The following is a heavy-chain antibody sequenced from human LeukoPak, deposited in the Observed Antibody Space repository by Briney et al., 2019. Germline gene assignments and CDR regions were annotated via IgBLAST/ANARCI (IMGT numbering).Heavy chain of an antibody. D-gene: IGHD3-22*01. J-gene: IGHJ4*02. CDR2: IYYSGST. V-gene: IGHV4-59*12. Sequence: SETLSLTCTVSGGSISSYYWSWIRQPPGKGLEWIGYIYYSGSTNYNPSLKSRATISVDTSKNQFSLKLSSVTAADTAVYYCARDRYYYDSSGYLYFDYWGQGTLVTVSS. CDR3: ARDRYYYDSSGYLYFDY. CDR1: GGSISSYY.